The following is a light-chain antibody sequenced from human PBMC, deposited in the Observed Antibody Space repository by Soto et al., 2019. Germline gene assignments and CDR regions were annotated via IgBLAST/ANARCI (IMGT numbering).Light chain of an antibody. J-gene: IGLJ1*01. CDR1: SSDVGGYNY. V-gene: IGLV2-8*01. Sequence: QSALTQPPSASGSPGQSVTISCTGTSSDVGGYNYVSWYQQHPGKAPKLMIYEVSKRPSGVPDRFSGSKSGNTASLTVSGLQPEDEADYYCSSYAGSNTSVFSTGLNVTV. CDR2: EVS. CDR3: SSYAGSNTSV.